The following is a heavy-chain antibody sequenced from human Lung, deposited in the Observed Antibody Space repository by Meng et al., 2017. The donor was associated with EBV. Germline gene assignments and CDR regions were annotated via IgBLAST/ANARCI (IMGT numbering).Heavy chain of an antibody. CDR3: AVTRYCSGGSCFDY. Sequence: QVQLQQWGAGLLKPSVTLSLTCAFYVGSFSDYSWNWIRQSPGKGLEWIGEINHSGSTNYNPSLKSRVTISVDTSKNQFSLKLSSVTAADTAVYYCAVTRYCSGGSCFDYWGQGTLVTVSS. J-gene: IGHJ4*02. CDR2: INHSGST. CDR1: VGSFSDYS. D-gene: IGHD2-15*01. V-gene: IGHV4-34*01.